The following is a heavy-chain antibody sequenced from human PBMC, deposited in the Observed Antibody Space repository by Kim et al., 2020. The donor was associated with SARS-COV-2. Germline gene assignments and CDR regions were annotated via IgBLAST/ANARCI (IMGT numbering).Heavy chain of an antibody. D-gene: IGHD2-2*01. CDR1: GFTFSDYY. V-gene: IGHV3-11*01. Sequence: GGSLRLSCAASGFTFSDYYMSWIRQAPGKGLEWVSYISSSGSTIYYADSVKGRFTISRDNAKNSLYLQMNSLRAEDTAVYYCARVGYCSSTSCSQGYYYYYHMDGWGQGATVTLS. J-gene: IGHJ6*03. CDR2: ISSSGSTI. CDR3: ARVGYCSSTSCSQGYYYYYHMDG.